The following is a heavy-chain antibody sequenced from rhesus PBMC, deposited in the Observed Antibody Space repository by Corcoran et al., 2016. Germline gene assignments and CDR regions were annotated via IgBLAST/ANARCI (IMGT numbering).Heavy chain of an antibody. Sequence: QVQLQESGPGLVKPSETLSLTCAVSGDSISSSNWWNWIRPPPGKGLEWIGYLSGSSGSTYNNPSLKSRVTISPDTSKNQFSLKLSSVTAADTTVYYCARVKHSSGWYGGGAYGLDSWGQGVVVTVSS. CDR2: LSGSSGST. D-gene: IGHD6-31*01. V-gene: IGHV4-65*01. J-gene: IGHJ6*01. CDR1: GDSISSSNW. CDR3: ARVKHSSGWYGGGAYGLDS.